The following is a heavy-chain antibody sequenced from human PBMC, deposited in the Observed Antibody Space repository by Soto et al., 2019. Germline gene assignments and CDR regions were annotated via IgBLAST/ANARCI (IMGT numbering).Heavy chain of an antibody. CDR1: GFTFSSHT. D-gene: IGHD6-13*01. CDR3: ARHPERIAQIGWFDP. J-gene: IGHJ5*02. V-gene: IGHV3-30-3*01. CDR2: MSHDGNIK. Sequence: GSLRLSCAASGFTFSSHTMHWVRQAPGKGLEWLSLMSHDGNIKFYADSVKGRFTISRGNSKNTLYLQMTNLRPEDTALYYCARHPERIAQIGWFDPWGQGNLVTVSS.